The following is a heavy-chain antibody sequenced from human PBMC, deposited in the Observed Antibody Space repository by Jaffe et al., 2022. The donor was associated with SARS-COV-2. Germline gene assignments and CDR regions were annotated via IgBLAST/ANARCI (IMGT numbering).Heavy chain of an antibody. CDR1: RFTFSNYA. D-gene: IGHD2-2*01. J-gene: IGHJ6*02. Sequence: EVQLLESGGGLVQPGGSLRLSCAASRFTFSNYAMSWVRQAPGKGLEWVSAISGSAGSTYYADSVKGRFTISRDNSKNTLYLLMNSLRAEDTAVYYCAKVERQCSSSSCYYYYYYGMDVWGQGTTVTVSS. CDR2: ISGSAGST. V-gene: IGHV3-23*01. CDR3: AKVERQCSSSSCYYYYYYGMDV.